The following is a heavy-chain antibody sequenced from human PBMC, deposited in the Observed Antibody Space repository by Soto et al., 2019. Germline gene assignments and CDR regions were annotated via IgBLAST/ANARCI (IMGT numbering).Heavy chain of an antibody. CDR1: GFTFSSYG. CDR3: AKGISTGYIGYDWYYFDY. J-gene: IGHJ4*02. V-gene: IGHV3-30*18. Sequence: PGGALRLSCAASGFTFSSYGMHWVLQAPCKGLEWVAVISYDGSNKYYADSVKGRFTISRDNSKNTLYLQMNSLRAEDTAVYYCAKGISTGYIGYDWYYFDYWGQGTLVTVSS. D-gene: IGHD5-12*01. CDR2: ISYDGSNK.